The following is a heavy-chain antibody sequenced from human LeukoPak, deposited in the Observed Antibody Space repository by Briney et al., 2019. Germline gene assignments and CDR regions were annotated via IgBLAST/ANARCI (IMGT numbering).Heavy chain of an antibody. D-gene: IGHD6-13*01. V-gene: IGHV4-4*07. CDR2: IYTSGST. J-gene: IGHJ5*02. CDR1: GGSISSYY. CDR3: ARVKTGYSSSWSWFDP. Sequence: KPSETLSLTCTVSGGSISSYYWSWIRQPAGKGLEWIGRIYTSGSTNYNPSLKSRVTMSVGTSKNQFSLKLSSVTAADTAVYYCARVKTGYSSSWSWFDPWGQGTLVTVSS.